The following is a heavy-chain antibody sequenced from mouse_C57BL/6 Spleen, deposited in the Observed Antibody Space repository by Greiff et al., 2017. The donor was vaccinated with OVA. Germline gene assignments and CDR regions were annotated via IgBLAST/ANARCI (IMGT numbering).Heavy chain of an antibody. J-gene: IGHJ1*03. D-gene: IGHD2-3*01. V-gene: IGHV3-6*01. CDR2: ISYDGSN. Sequence: EVKLQESGPGLVKPSQSLSLTCSVTGYSITSGYYWNWIRQFPGNKLEWMGYISYDGSNNYNPSLKNRISITRDTSKNQFFLKLNSVTTEDTATYYCARGLDGYYWYFDVWGTGTTVTVSS. CDR3: ARGLDGYYWYFDV. CDR1: GYSITSGYY.